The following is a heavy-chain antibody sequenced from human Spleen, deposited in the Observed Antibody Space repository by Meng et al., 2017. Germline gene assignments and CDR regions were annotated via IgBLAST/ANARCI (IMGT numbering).Heavy chain of an antibody. D-gene: IGHD5-18*01. CDR3: ARDNDRYKYGYRPTPNAMDV. CDR1: GFTFSSYG. CDR2: IWYDGTNK. Sequence: GESLKISCAASGFTFSSYGMHWVRQAPGKGLEWVAIIWYDGTNKYYADSVKGRFTISRDNSKNTLYLQMGSLGADDTAVYYCARDNDRYKYGYRPTPNAMDVWGQGTTVTVSS. J-gene: IGHJ6*02. V-gene: IGHV3-33*01.